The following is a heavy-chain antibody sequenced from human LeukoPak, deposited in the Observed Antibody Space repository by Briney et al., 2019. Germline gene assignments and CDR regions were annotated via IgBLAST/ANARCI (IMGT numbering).Heavy chain of an antibody. V-gene: IGHV4-34*01. CDR1: GGSFSGYY. CDR2: INHSGST. CDR3: ARGKQLVANDY. Sequence: PSETLSLTCAVYGGSFSGYYWSWIRQPPGKGLEWIGEINHSGSTNYNPSLKSRVTISVDTSKNQFSLKLSSVTAADTAVYYCARGKQLVANDYWGQGTLVTVSS. D-gene: IGHD6-6*01. J-gene: IGHJ4*02.